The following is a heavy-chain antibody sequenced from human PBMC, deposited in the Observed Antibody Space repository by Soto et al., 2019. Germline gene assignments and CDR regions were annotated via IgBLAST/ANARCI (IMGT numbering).Heavy chain of an antibody. CDR3: ARSSLFLEWLDY. Sequence: ASVKVSCKASGYTFTGYYMHWVRHAPGQGLEWMGWSNPNSGGTNYAQKFQGRVTMTRDTSISTAYMELSRLRSDDTAVYYCARSSLFLEWLDYWGQGTLVTVSS. V-gene: IGHV1-2*02. CDR1: GYTFTGYY. D-gene: IGHD3-3*01. J-gene: IGHJ4*02. CDR2: SNPNSGGT.